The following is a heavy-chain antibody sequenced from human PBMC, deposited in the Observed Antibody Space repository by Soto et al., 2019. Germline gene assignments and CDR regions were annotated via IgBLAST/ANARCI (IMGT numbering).Heavy chain of an antibody. Sequence: QIQLVQSGAEVKKPGASVKVSCKAAGYTFSSYHITWVRQAPGQGLEWMGWISAYNGNTNYAQNLQGRVTMTTDPSTSTAYMELRSLRSDDTAVYYCARDLPPVDYWGQGTLVTVSS. CDR3: ARDLPPVDY. CDR2: ISAYNGNT. J-gene: IGHJ4*02. V-gene: IGHV1-18*01. CDR1: GYTFSSYH.